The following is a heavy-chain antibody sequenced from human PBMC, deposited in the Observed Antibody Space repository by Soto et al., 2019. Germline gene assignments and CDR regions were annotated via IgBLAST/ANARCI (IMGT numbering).Heavy chain of an antibody. V-gene: IGHV4-59*08. CDR2: IYYSGST. D-gene: IGHD1-1*01. Sequence: PSETLSLTCTVSGGSISSYYWSWIRQPPGKGLEWIGYIYYSGSTNYNPSLKSRVTISVDTSKNQFSLKLSSVTAAGTAVYYCARHRTGLDSWGQGTLVTVSS. CDR3: ARHRTGLDS. CDR1: GGSISSYY. J-gene: IGHJ4*02.